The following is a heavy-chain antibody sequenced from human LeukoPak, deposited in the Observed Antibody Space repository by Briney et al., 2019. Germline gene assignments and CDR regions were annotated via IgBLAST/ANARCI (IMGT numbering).Heavy chain of an antibody. J-gene: IGHJ4*02. V-gene: IGHV4-34*01. D-gene: IGHD2-2*01. Sequence: PSETLSLTCAVYGGSFSGCYWSWIRQPPGKGLEWIGEINHSGSTNYNPSLKSRVTISVDTSKNQFSLKLSSVTAADTAVYYCARGPTSWSLPDYWGQGTLVTVSS. CDR3: ARGPTSWSLPDY. CDR2: INHSGST. CDR1: GGSFSGCY.